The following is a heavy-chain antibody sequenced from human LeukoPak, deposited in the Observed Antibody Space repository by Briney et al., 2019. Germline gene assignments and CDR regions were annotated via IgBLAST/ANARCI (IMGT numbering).Heavy chain of an antibody. CDR1: GYSFTSYW. D-gene: IGHD3-9*01. Sequence: GESLKISCKGSGYSFTSYWISWVRQMSGKGLEWRGRVDPSDSYTNYSPSFQGHVTISADKSISTAYLRWNSLKASDTAMYYCARGDILTGYYWVYWGQGTLVTVSS. V-gene: IGHV5-10-1*01. CDR2: VDPSDSYT. J-gene: IGHJ4*02. CDR3: ARGDILTGYYWVY.